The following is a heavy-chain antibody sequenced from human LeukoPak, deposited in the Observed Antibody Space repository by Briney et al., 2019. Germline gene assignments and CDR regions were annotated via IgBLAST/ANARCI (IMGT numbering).Heavy chain of an antibody. CDR2: IYYSGST. CDR3: AKVAKYYYGSETYFFFDH. V-gene: IGHV4-59*12. CDR1: GGSISSYY. Sequence: SETLSLTCTVSGGSISSYYWSWIRQPPGKGLEWIGYIYYSGSTNYNPSLKSRVTMSIDTSKNQFSLNLRSVTAADTAVYYCAKVAKYYYGSETYFFFDHWGQGTLVTVSS. D-gene: IGHD3-10*01. J-gene: IGHJ4*02.